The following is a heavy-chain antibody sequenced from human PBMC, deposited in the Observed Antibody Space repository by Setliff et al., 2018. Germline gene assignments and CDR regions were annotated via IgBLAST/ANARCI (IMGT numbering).Heavy chain of an antibody. CDR1: GGSITTHY. D-gene: IGHD6-19*01. CDR3: GRAPSRLVGGYPGAFDI. Sequence: PSETLSLTCIVFGGSITTHYWSWIRQSPGKGLEWIGHVYYSWSTDYNYSLKSRVTISVDPSKNHFHLTLASLTAADTAVYYCGRAPSRLVGGYPGAFDIWGQGALVTVSS. J-gene: IGHJ3*02. V-gene: IGHV4-59*11. CDR2: VYYSWST.